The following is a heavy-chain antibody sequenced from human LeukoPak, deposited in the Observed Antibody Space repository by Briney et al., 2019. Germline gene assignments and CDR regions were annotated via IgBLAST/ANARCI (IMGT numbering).Heavy chain of an antibody. CDR1: GFTFSSYG. J-gene: IGHJ4*02. V-gene: IGHV3-23*01. D-gene: IGHD3-22*01. CDR3: VKGLGDSSGYHEDY. Sequence: PGGSLRLSCAASGFTFSSYGMSWVRQAPGKGLEWVSAISGSGGSTYYADSGKGRFTISRDNSKNTLYLQMNSLRAEDTALYYCVKGLGDSSGYHEDYWGQGNLVTVSS. CDR2: ISGSGGST.